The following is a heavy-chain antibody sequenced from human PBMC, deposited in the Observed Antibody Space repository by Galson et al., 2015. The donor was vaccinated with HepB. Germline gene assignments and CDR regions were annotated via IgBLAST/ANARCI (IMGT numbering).Heavy chain of an antibody. D-gene: IGHD5-18*01. J-gene: IGHJ6*02. CDR3: ARTGYSYGYGGGYYYYGMDV. V-gene: IGHV1-69*06. CDR2: IIPIFGTA. Sequence: SVKVSCKASGYTFTSYGISWVRQAPGQGLEWMGGIIPIFGTANYAQKFQGRVTITADKSTSTAYMELSSLRSEDTAVYYCARTGYSYGYGGGYYYYGMDVWGQGTTVTVSS. CDR1: GYTFTSYG.